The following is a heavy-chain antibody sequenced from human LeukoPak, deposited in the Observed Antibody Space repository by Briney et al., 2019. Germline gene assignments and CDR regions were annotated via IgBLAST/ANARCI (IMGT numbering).Heavy chain of an antibody. J-gene: IGHJ4*02. CDR2: IYSGGST. CDR1: GFTVSSNY. D-gene: IGHD3-22*01. Sequence: GGSLRLSCAASGFTVSSNYMSWVRQAPGKGLEWVSVIYSGGSTYYADSVKGRFTISRDNSKNTLYLQMNSLRAEDTAVYYCARDDSSGYYYFDYWGQGTLVTVSS. V-gene: IGHV3-66*01. CDR3: ARDDSSGYYYFDY.